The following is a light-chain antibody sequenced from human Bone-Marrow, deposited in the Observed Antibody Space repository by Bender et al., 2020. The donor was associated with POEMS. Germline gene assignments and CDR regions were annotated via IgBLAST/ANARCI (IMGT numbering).Light chain of an antibody. CDR2: DDS. Sequence: SFVPTQPPSVSVAPGKTAGITCGGNNIGSKSVHWYQQKSGQAPEVVINDDSERPSGIPERFSGSNSGNTATLTISRVEAGDEADYYCQVWDFNSDHPVFGGGTKLTVL. CDR3: QVWDFNSDHPV. V-gene: IGLV3-21*04. J-gene: IGLJ2*01. CDR1: NIGSKS.